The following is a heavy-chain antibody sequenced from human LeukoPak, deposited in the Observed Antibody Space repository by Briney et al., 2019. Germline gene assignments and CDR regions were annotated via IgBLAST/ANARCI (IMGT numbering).Heavy chain of an antibody. Sequence: ASVKVSCKASDYTFTSYGISWVRQAPGQGLEWMGWTSAYNGNTNYAQKLQGRVTMTTDTSTSTAYMELRSLRSDDTAVYYCARCGGVIVGAKNWFDPWGQGTLVTVSS. D-gene: IGHD1-26*01. CDR3: ARCGGVIVGAKNWFDP. CDR2: TSAYNGNT. J-gene: IGHJ5*02. CDR1: DYTFTSYG. V-gene: IGHV1-18*01.